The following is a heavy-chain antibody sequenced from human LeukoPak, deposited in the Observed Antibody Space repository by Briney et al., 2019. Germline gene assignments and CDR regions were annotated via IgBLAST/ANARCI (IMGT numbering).Heavy chain of an antibody. CDR1: GGTFSSYA. V-gene: IGHV1-69*04. D-gene: IGHD5-24*01. Sequence: SVKVSCKASGGTFSSYAISWVRQAPGQGLEWMGRIIPILGIANYAQKFQGRVTITADKSTSTAYMELSSLRSEDTAVHYCAGGDGYSSLFDYWGQGTLVTVSS. J-gene: IGHJ4*02. CDR3: AGGDGYSSLFDY. CDR2: IIPILGIA.